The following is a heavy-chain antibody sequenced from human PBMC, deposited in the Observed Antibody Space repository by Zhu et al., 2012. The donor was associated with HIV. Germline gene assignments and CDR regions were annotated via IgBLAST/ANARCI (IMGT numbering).Heavy chain of an antibody. J-gene: IGHJ4*02. CDR3: AAYIYGSGXTFDS. D-gene: IGHD3-10*01. CDR1: GGSISTHNYY. Sequence: QVQLQESGPGLVKPSETLSLTCSVSGGSISTHNYYWGWIRQPPGKGLEWIVSMYYGGNTYYNPSLKSRLTISVDTTKNQFSLNVRSVTAADTAVYYCAAYIYGSGXTFDSWAREPWPSSPQ. V-gene: IGHV4-39*01. CDR2: MYYGGNT.